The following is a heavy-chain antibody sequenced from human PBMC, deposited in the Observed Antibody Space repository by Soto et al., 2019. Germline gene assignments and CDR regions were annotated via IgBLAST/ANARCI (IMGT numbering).Heavy chain of an antibody. J-gene: IGHJ6*02. D-gene: IGHD2-2*01. V-gene: IGHV4-38-2*01. CDR1: GYSISSGYY. CDR2: IYHSGNT. CDR3: ASIPGEYCSSTSCWHRRYYYYGMDV. Sequence: SETLSLTCAVSGYSISSGYYWGWIRQPPGKGLEWIGSIYHSGNTYYNPSLKSRVTISVDTPKNQFSLKLSSVTAADTAVYYCASIPGEYCSSTSCWHRRYYYYGMDVWGQGTTVTVSS.